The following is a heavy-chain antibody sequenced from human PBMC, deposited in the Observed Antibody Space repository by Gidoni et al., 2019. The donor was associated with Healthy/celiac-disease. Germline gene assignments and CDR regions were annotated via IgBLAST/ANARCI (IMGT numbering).Heavy chain of an antibody. J-gene: IGHJ3*02. D-gene: IGHD6-19*01. Sequence: EVQLVESAGGLVKTGGSLRLSCASPGFTFSSYSGNWVRQAPGKGLEWVSSISSSSSYIYYADSVKGRFTVSRDNAKNSLYLQMNSLRAEDTAVYYCARDKTVVNHWLVGDAFDIWGQGTMVTVSS. CDR3: ARDKTVVNHWLVGDAFDI. CDR1: GFTFSSYS. CDR2: ISSSSSYI. V-gene: IGHV3-21*01.